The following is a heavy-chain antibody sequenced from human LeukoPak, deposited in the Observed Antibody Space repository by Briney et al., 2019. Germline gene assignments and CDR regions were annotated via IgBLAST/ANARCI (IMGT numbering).Heavy chain of an antibody. CDR1: GGSISSGGYY. CDR2: IYHSGST. V-gene: IGHV4-30-2*01. Sequence: SQTLSLTCTVSGGSISSGGYYWGWIRQPPGKGLEWIAYIYHSGSTYYNPSLKSRVTISVDRSRYQFSLKLSSVTAADTAVYYCARDEQAYDAFDIWGQGTMVTVSS. CDR3: ARDEQAYDAFDI. J-gene: IGHJ3*02. D-gene: IGHD1/OR15-1a*01.